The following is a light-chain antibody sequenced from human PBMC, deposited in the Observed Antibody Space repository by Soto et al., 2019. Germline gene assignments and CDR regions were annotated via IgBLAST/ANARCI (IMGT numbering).Light chain of an antibody. Sequence: EIVLTQSPATLSLSPGERATLSCRSSQSVSSYLAWYQQKPGQAPRLLIYDASNRATGIPARFSGSGSGTDFTLPISSQEPEDYAVYYCQQRGNWPVLTFGGGTKVEIK. CDR1: QSVSSY. CDR3: QQRGNWPVLT. V-gene: IGKV3-11*01. CDR2: DAS. J-gene: IGKJ4*01.